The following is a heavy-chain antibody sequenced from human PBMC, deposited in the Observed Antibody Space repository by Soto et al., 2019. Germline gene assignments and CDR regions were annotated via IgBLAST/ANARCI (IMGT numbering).Heavy chain of an antibody. CDR2: IIPIFGTA. V-gene: IGHV1-69*13. CDR3: ARMALNRYSSRWYGEFFDY. Sequence: ASVKVSCKASGGTFSSYAISWVRQAPGQGLEWMGGIIPIFGTANYAQKFQGRVTITADESTSTAYMELSSLRSEDTAVYYCARMALNRYSSRWYGEFFDYWGQGTLVTVSS. J-gene: IGHJ4*02. CDR1: GGTFSSYA. D-gene: IGHD6-19*01.